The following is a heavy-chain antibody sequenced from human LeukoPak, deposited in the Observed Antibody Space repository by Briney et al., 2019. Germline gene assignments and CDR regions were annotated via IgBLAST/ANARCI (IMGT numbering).Heavy chain of an antibody. J-gene: IGHJ4*02. Sequence: GASVKVSCKASGYTFTGYYMHWVRQAPGQGLEWMGWINPNSGGTDYAQEFQGRVTMTRDTSISTAYMELSRLRSDDTAVYYCAIYSSSSSDDYWGQGTLVTVSS. CDR2: INPNSGGT. CDR1: GYTFTGYY. D-gene: IGHD6-6*01. V-gene: IGHV1-2*02. CDR3: AIYSSSSSDDY.